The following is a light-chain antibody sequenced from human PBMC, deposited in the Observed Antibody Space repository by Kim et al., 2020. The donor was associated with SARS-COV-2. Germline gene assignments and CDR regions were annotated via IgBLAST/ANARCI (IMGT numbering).Light chain of an antibody. CDR3: QQYGSSPLT. Sequence: YAGKRASTSCRASQSVSINYLAWYQQKPGQPPRLLIYDTSTRATGIPDRFSGSGSGTDYTITISRLEPDDFVVYYCQQYGSSPLTFGGGTKLEI. CDR1: QSVSINY. J-gene: IGKJ4*01. V-gene: IGKV3-20*01. CDR2: DTS.